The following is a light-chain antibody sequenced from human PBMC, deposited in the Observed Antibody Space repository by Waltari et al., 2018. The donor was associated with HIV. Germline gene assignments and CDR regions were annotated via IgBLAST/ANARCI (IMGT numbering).Light chain of an antibody. Sequence: DIRLTQTPSTLSAAVRDTVTITCRASQTIGTSLAWYQQKPGKAPTLLIYQASTVQNGVSSSFSGSGSGTEFTLTITSLQRDDFASYFCQQYETYYTFGQGSRLE. V-gene: IGKV1-5*03. CDR2: QAS. J-gene: IGKJ2*01. CDR1: QTIGTS. CDR3: QQYETYYT.